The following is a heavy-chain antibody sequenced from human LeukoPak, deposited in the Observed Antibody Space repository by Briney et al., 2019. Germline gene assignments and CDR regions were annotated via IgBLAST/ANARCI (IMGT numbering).Heavy chain of an antibody. CDR3: VRRGASTGAFDI. CDR1: GFTFSSFT. CDR2: IGGNGYNT. Sequence: GGSLRLSCTASGFTFSSFTMTWVRQAPGKGLEWVSSIGGNGYNTYYADSVKGRFAISRDNSKNTLYLMMNTLRAEDTAVYYCVRRGASTGAFDIWGQGTMVTVS. D-gene: IGHD1-26*01. J-gene: IGHJ3*02. V-gene: IGHV3-23*01.